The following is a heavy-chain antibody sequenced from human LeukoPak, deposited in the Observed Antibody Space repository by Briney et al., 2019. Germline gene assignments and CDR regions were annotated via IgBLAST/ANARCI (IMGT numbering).Heavy chain of an antibody. CDR1: EFTFNKYR. Sequence: GGSLRLSCAASEFTFNKYRMTWVRQAPGKGLEWVASIKQDGSDKYYVDSVKGRFTISKDNAKNSLFLQMNSLRDEYTAVYYCARDSPGWGAFDVWGQGTMVTVSS. J-gene: IGHJ3*01. V-gene: IGHV3-7*01. CDR2: IKQDGSDK. CDR3: ARDSPGWGAFDV. D-gene: IGHD1-26*01.